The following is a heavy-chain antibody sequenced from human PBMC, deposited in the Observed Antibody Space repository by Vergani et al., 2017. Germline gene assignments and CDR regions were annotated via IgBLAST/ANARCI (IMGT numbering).Heavy chain of an antibody. CDR1: GFTLSSYG. CDR2: IRYDGSNK. J-gene: IGHJ4*02. CDR3: AKEVDY. V-gene: IGHV3-30*02. Sequence: QVQLVESGGGVVQPGGSLRLSCAASGFTLSSYGMHWVRQVPGTGLAWVAFIRYDGSNKYYADSVKGRFPISRDNSKNTLYLQMNSLRAEDTAVYYCAKEVDYWGQGTLVTVSS.